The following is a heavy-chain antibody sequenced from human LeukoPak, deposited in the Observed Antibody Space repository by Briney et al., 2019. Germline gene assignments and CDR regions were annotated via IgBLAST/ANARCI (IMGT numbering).Heavy chain of an antibody. CDR1: GFSFIHNG. D-gene: IGHD4-17*01. V-gene: IGHV3-30*02. Sequence: GGSLRLSCEASGFSFIHNGMHWVRQAPGKGLEWLAFIRYDGINKYYADSMKGRFTISRDNSKNTLYLQMNSLRAEDTAIYYCAKESWPTVTTAGHTYFDYWGQGTLVTVSS. CDR3: AKESWPTVTTAGHTYFDY. CDR2: IRYDGINK. J-gene: IGHJ4*02.